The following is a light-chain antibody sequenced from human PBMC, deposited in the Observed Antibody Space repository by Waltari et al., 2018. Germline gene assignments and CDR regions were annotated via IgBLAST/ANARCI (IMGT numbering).Light chain of an antibody. J-gene: IGKJ4*01. CDR3: QQRSNWPLT. CDR1: QRVSSY. V-gene: IGKV3-11*01. CDR2: DAS. Sequence: EIVLKQYPATLSSSPGQRATHSCRASQRVSSYLAWYQQKPGQAPRLLIYDASNRATGIPARFSGSGSGTDFTLTISSLEPEDFAVYYCQQRSNWPLTFGGGTKVEIK.